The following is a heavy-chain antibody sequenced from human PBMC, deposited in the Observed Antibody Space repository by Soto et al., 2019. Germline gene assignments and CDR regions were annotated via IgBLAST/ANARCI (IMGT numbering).Heavy chain of an antibody. CDR1: GFTFSNAW. J-gene: IGHJ3*02. CDR3: TTLEMRYDFWSGYYIQDAFDI. CDR2: IKSKTDGGTT. Sequence: EVQLVESGGGLVKPGGSLRLSCAASGFTFSNAWMSWVRQAPGKGLEWVGRIKSKTDGGTTDYAAPVKGRFTISRDDSKNTLYLQMNSLKTEDTAVYYCTTLEMRYDFWSGYYIQDAFDIWGQGTMVTVSS. D-gene: IGHD3-3*01. V-gene: IGHV3-15*01.